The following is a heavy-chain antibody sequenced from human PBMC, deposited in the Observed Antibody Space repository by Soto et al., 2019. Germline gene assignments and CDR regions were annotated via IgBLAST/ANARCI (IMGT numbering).Heavy chain of an antibody. CDR3: TGKSSSRIRDASDI. Sequence: EVKLVESGGGLVQPGGSLKLSCAASGFTFSGSNMHWVRQASGKGLEWVGRMRSKGNSYATEYGASVKGRFSISRDDSKNTPYLEMNSLKTEDTAVYFCTGKSSSRIRDASDICGQGTMVTGSS. CDR2: MRSKGNSYAT. J-gene: IGHJ3*02. CDR1: GFTFSGSN. V-gene: IGHV3-73*02. D-gene: IGHD2-2*01.